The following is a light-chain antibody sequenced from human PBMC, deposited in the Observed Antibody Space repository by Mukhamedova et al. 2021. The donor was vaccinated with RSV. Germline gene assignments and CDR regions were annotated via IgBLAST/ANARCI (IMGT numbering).Light chain of an antibody. CDR2: AAS. J-gene: IGKJ4*01. CDR3: QGANTLPLT. Sequence: WYQRRVHGKAPKLLIYAASSLQGGVPSRFSGSGFGTDFSLTISSLQPEDFATYYCQGANTLPLTFGGGTRVEI. V-gene: IGKV1-12*01.